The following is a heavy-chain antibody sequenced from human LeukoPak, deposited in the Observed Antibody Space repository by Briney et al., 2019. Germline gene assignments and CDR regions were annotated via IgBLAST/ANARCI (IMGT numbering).Heavy chain of an antibody. Sequence: GGSMRLSCAASGFTFSSYAMSWVRQAPGKGLEWVSAISGSGGRTYYADSVKGRCTISRDNSKNTLYLQMNSLRAEDTAVYYCAKDQQLWFFYAFDIWGQGTMVTVSS. J-gene: IGHJ3*02. CDR2: ISGSGGRT. CDR3: AKDQQLWFFYAFDI. D-gene: IGHD5-18*01. CDR1: GFTFSSYA. V-gene: IGHV3-23*01.